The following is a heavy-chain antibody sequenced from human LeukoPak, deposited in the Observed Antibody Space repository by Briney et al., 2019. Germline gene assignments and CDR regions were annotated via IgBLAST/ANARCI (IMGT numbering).Heavy chain of an antibody. CDR3: ATYDTAMVSRSLVYAY. V-gene: IGHV1-2*02. D-gene: IGHD5-18*01. CDR2: INPNSGGT. J-gene: IGHJ4*02. CDR1: GYTFTGYY. Sequence: GASVKVSCTASGYTFTGYYMHWVRQAPGQGLEWMGWINPNSGGTNYAQKFQGRVTMTRATSISTAYMELSRLRSDDTAVYSGATYDTAMVSRSLVYAYWGQGTLVTVSS.